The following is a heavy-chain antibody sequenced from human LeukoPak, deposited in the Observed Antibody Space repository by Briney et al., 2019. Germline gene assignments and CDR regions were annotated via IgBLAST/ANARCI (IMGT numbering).Heavy chain of an antibody. CDR3: ARYSSSSGGASYYLDY. D-gene: IGHD6-6*01. V-gene: IGHV3-74*01. Sequence: VGSLRLSCAASGFTLRNYWMHWVRQVPGKRLVWVSRISGDGSVTNYAASVKGRFTISRDNAKNTLFLQINSLRAEDTAVYYCARYSSSSGGASYYLDYWGHGTLVTVSS. J-gene: IGHJ4*01. CDR2: ISGDGSVT. CDR1: GFTLRNYW.